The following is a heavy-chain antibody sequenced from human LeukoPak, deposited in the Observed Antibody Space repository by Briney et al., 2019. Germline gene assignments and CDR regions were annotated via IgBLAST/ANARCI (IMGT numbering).Heavy chain of an antibody. CDR1: GYTFTGYY. CDR3: ARESLLWFGEAHTLPDY. V-gene: IGHV1-2*02. D-gene: IGHD3-10*01. Sequence: ASVTLSCKSSGYTFTGYYMHWVRQAPGPGLEGLEWINPNSGGTNYAQKFKGRVTMTRDTSISTAYMELSRLRSDDTAVYYCARESLLWFGEAHTLPDYWGQGTLVTVSS. J-gene: IGHJ4*02. CDR2: INPNSGGT.